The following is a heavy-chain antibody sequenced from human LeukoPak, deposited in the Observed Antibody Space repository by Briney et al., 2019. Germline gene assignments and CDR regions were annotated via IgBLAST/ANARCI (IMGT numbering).Heavy chain of an antibody. Sequence: GESLKISCQGFGYSYTSYCITWVRQMPGKGLEWMGTIDPSDSYTNYSPSFQGRVTISADKSISTAYLQWSSLKASDTAMYYCARPGDIVVVSSASRYYYHGMDVWGQGTTVTVSS. J-gene: IGHJ6*02. CDR1: GYSYTSYC. CDR3: ARPGDIVVVSSASRYYYHGMDV. V-gene: IGHV5-10-1*01. D-gene: IGHD2-2*01. CDR2: IDPSDSYT.